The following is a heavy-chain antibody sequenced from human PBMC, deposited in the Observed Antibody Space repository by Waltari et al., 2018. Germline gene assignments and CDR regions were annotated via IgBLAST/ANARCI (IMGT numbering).Heavy chain of an antibody. CDR1: VSTSTSYD. CDR3: ARMIRGHLIDY. Sequence: QVQLVQSGAEVKKPGASVKVSCKASVSTSTSYDINGLRQATGQGLEWMGWMNPNSGNTGYAQKFQGRVTMTRNTSVSTAYMELSSLRSEDTAVYYCARMIRGHLIDYWGQGTLVTVSS. V-gene: IGHV1-8*02. D-gene: IGHD3-16*01. J-gene: IGHJ4*02. CDR2: MNPNSGNT.